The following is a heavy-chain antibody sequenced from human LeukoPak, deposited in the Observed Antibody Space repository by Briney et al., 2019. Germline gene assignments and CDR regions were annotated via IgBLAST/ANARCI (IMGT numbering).Heavy chain of an antibody. CDR2: ISGSGGST. CDR3: VQEGPRGLAFDI. CDR1: GFTFSSYA. J-gene: IGHJ3*02. Sequence: GGSLRLSCAASGFTFSSYAMGWVGQAPGKGLEWVSAISGSGGSTYYADSVKGRFTISRDNSKNTLYLQMNSLRAEDTAVYYCVQEGPRGLAFDIWGQGTKVTVSS. V-gene: IGHV3-23*01.